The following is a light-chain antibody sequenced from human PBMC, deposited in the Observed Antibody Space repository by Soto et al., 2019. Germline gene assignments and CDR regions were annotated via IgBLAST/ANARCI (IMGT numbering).Light chain of an antibody. CDR2: GAS. J-gene: IGKJ1*01. CDR1: QSVSSSY. Sequence: EIVLTQSPGTLSLFPGERATLSCRASQSVSSSYLAWYQQKPGQAPRLLIYGASSRATGIPDRFSGSGSGTDFTLTISRLEPEDFAVYYCQQYCSYGTFGQGTKVDIK. CDR3: QQYCSYGT. V-gene: IGKV3-20*01.